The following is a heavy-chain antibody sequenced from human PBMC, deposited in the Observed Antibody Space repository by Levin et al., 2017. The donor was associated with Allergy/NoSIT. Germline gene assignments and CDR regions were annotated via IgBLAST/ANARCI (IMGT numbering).Heavy chain of an antibody. CDR3: ARGITTVTTVRYFDL. J-gene: IGHJ2*01. CDR1: SGSFSGYY. Sequence: SETLSLTCAVYSGSFSGYYWSWIRQPPGKGLEWIGEINHRGSTNYNPSLRSRVTISVDTSKNQFSLKLTSMTAADTTVYYCARGITTVTTVRYFDLWGRGTLVTVSS. V-gene: IGHV4-34*01. CDR2: INHRGST. D-gene: IGHD4-17*01.